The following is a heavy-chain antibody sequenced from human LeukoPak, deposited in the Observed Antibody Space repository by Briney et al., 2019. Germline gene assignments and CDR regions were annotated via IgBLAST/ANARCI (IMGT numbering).Heavy chain of an antibody. CDR3: TRESGAFSPFGF. J-gene: IGHJ4*02. V-gene: IGHV4-4*02. D-gene: IGHD1-26*01. CDR1: GGSIMTTNW. Sequence: PSGTLSLTCAVSGGSIMTTNWWSWVRQPPGKGLEWIGEVHLNGATNYNPSLESRVSMSIGKSKNQLSLKLTSVTAADTATYFCTRESGAFSPFGFWGQGTLVTVSS. CDR2: VHLNGAT.